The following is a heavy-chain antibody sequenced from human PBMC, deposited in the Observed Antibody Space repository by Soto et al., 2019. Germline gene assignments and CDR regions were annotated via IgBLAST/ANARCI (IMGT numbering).Heavy chain of an antibody. V-gene: IGHV3-23*01. J-gene: IGHJ5*02. Sequence: WGSLRLSCAASGFTFSSYGMSWVRQAPRKGLERVSGISGSGGSTYYADSVKGRFTISRDNSKNTLYLQMNSLRSEDTAVYYCARAGYSNWFDPWGQGTLVTVSS. CDR1: GFTFSSYG. CDR2: ISGSGGST. CDR3: ARAGYSNWFDP. D-gene: IGHD1-26*01.